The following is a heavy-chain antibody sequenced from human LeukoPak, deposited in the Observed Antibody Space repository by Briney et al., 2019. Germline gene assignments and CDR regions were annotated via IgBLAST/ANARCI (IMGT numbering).Heavy chain of an antibody. Sequence: GGSLRLSCAASGFTFSSYAMSWVRQAPGKGLEWVSAISGSGGSTYYADSVKGRFTISRDNSKNTLYLHMNSLRAEDTAVYYCAKWGSYLSYFDYWGQGTLVTVSS. CDR1: GFTFSSYA. V-gene: IGHV3-23*01. CDR2: ISGSGGST. J-gene: IGHJ4*02. CDR3: AKWGSYLSYFDY. D-gene: IGHD3-16*01.